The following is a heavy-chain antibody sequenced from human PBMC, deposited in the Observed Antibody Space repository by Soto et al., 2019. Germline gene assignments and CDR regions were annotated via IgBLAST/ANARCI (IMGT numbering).Heavy chain of an antibody. CDR2: ISGGAGST. CDR3: AKDRDYSNPPRWFDS. V-gene: IGHV3-23*01. J-gene: IGHJ5*01. Sequence: QPVGSLRLSCAASGFTFNDYAMSWVRQAPGKGLEWVSGISGGAGSTYYADSVKGRFTISRDNSKATLFLQMNSLRGADTAVYYCAKDRDYSNPPRWFDSWGQGTLVTVSS. D-gene: IGHD4-4*01. CDR1: GFTFNDYA.